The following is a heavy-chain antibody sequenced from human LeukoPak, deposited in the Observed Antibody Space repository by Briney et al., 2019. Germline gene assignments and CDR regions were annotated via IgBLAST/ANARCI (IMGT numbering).Heavy chain of an antibody. V-gene: IGHV3-7*03. Sequence: PGGSLRLSCAASGFTFSSYWMSWVRQAPGKGLEWVANIKQDGSEKYYVDSMKGRFTISRDNAKNSLYLQMNSLRAEDTAVYYCGRVSESLVNGGVSWSFDNWGQGTLVTVSS. D-gene: IGHD2-15*01. CDR1: GFTFSSYW. CDR3: GRVSESLVNGGVSWSFDN. J-gene: IGHJ4*02. CDR2: IKQDGSEK.